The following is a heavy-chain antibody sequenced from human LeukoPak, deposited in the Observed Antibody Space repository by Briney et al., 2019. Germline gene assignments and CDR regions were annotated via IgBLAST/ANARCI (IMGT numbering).Heavy chain of an antibody. CDR1: GYTFADYF. D-gene: IGHD3-22*01. J-gene: IGHJ4*02. CDR2: IIPIFGTA. Sequence: ASVKVSCKTSGYTFADYFIHWFRQAPGQGLEWMGGIIPIFGTANYAQKFQGRVTITTDESTSTAYMELSSLRFEDTAVYYCARERPNYDSSGYYRDQDVGFDYWGQGTLVTVSS. V-gene: IGHV1-69*05. CDR3: ARERPNYDSSGYYRDQDVGFDY.